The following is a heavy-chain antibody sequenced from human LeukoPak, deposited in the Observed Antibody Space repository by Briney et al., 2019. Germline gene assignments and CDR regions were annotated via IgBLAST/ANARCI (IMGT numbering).Heavy chain of an antibody. J-gene: IGHJ3*02. V-gene: IGHV4-39*07. CDR3: ARDKIGFDAFDI. CDR2: IYYSGST. CDR1: GGSISSSSYY. Sequence: SETLSLTCTVSGGSISSSSYYWGWTRQPPGKGLEWIGSIYYSGSTYYNPSLKSRVTISVDTSKNQFSLKLSSVTAADTAVYYCARDKIGFDAFDIWGQGTMVTVSS.